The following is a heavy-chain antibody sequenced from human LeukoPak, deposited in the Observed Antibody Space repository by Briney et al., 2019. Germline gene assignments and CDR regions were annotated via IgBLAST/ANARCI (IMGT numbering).Heavy chain of an antibody. D-gene: IGHD3-3*01. Sequence: SETLSLTCTVSGGSISSGDYYWSWIRQPPGKGLEWIGYIYYSGSTYYNPSLKSRVTISVDTSKNQFSLKLSSVTAADTAVYYCARGTFGVVMGNWFDPWGQGTLVTVSS. CDR2: IYYSGST. CDR1: GGSISSGDYY. CDR3: ARGTFGVVMGNWFDP. V-gene: IGHV4-30-4*08. J-gene: IGHJ5*02.